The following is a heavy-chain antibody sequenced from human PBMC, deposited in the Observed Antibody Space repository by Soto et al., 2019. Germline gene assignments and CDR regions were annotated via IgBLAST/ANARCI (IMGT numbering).Heavy chain of an antibody. CDR3: AKGRSYYYYYGVDV. CDR2: ISYDGSNK. CDR1: GFTFRSYG. J-gene: IGHJ6*02. Sequence: LRHSCSASGFTFRSYGTHWARQAPGKGLEWVAVISYDGSNKYYADSVKGRFTISRDNSKSTLYLQMNSLRAEDTALYYRAKGRSYYYYYGVDVWGQGTTVTVSS. V-gene: IGHV3-30*18.